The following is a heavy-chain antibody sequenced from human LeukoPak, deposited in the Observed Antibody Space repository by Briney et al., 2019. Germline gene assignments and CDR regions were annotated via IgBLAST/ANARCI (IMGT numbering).Heavy chain of an antibody. Sequence: PGGSLRLSCAASGFTFSSYSMNWVRQAPGKGLEWVSYISSSSSTIYYADSVKGRFTISRDNAKNSLYLQMNSLRAEDTAVYYCARDGGHYDILTGYYSAFDYWGQGTLVTVSS. D-gene: IGHD3-9*01. CDR2: ISSSSSTI. V-gene: IGHV3-48*01. CDR3: ARDGGHYDILTGYYSAFDY. J-gene: IGHJ4*02. CDR1: GFTFSSYS.